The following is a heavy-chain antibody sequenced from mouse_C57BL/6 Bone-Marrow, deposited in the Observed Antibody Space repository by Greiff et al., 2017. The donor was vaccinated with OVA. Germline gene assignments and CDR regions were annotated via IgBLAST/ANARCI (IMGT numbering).Heavy chain of an antibody. J-gene: IGHJ2*01. Sequence: QVQLQQPGAELVMPGASVKLSYKASGYTFTSYWMHWVKQRPGQGLEWIGEIDPSDSYTNYNQKFKGKSTLTVDKSSSTAYMQLSSLTSEDSAVYYCARDGYYFDYWGQGTTLTVSS. D-gene: IGHD2-3*01. V-gene: IGHV1-69*01. CDR1: GYTFTSYW. CDR3: ARDGYYFDY. CDR2: IDPSDSYT.